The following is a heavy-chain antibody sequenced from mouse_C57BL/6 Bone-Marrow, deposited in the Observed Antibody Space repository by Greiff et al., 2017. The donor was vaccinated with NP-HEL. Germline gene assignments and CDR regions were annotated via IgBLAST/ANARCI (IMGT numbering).Heavy chain of an antibody. CDR3: ARRGLHWYFDV. V-gene: IGHV5-12*01. CDR2: ISNGGGST. CDR1: GFTFSDYY. J-gene: IGHJ1*03. Sequence: EVQVVESGGGLVQPGGSLKLSCAASGFTFSDYYMYWVRQTPEKRLEWVAYISNGGGSTYYPDTVKGRFTISRDNAKNTLYLQMSRLKSEDTAMYYCARRGLHWYFDVWGTGTTVTVSS.